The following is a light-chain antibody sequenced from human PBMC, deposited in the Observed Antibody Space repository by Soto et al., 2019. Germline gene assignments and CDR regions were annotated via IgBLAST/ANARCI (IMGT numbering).Light chain of an antibody. CDR3: AAWDDSLTGPV. Sequence: QSALTQPASVSGSPRQSITISCTGTNSDVGSYNLVSWFQQHPGKAPKLVIYEVTKRPSGVSDRFSGSRSGTSASLAISGLQSEDEADYYCAAWDDSLTGPVFGTGTKLTVL. CDR1: NSDVGSYNL. CDR2: EVT. J-gene: IGLJ1*01. V-gene: IGLV2-14*02.